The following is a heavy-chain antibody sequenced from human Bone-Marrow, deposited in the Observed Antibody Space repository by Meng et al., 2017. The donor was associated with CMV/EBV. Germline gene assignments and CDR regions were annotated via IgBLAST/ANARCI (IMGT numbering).Heavy chain of an antibody. CDR1: GFPFNNYG. J-gene: IGHJ6*02. CDR2: IRDDGKNK. CDR3: AREAVVVPAAMPWPYTDYGMDV. V-gene: IGHV3-30*02. Sequence: GESLKISCAASGFPFNNYGMHWVRQAPGKGLEWVAFIRDDGKNKFYADSVKGRFTISRDNSENTLYLQMNSLRAEDTAVYYCAREAVVVPAAMPWPYTDYGMDVWGQGTTVTVSS. D-gene: IGHD2-2*01.